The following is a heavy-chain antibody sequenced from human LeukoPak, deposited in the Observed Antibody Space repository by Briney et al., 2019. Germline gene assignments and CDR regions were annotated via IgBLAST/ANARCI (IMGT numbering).Heavy chain of an antibody. V-gene: IGHV4-59*13. CDR1: GGSINSYY. CDR3: ARDSVNYYYYYGMDV. Sequence: SETLSLTCTVSGGSINSYYWNWIRQPPGKGLEWIGYIYYSGSTNYNPSLKSRVTISVDTSKNQFSLKLSSVTTADTAVYYCARDSVNYYYYYGMDVWGQGTTVTVSS. CDR2: IYYSGST. J-gene: IGHJ6*02. D-gene: IGHD3-10*01.